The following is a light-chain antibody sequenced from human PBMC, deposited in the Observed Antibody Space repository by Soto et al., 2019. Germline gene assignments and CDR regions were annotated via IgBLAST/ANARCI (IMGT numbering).Light chain of an antibody. V-gene: IGKV3-20*01. J-gene: IGKJ2*01. CDR1: QSVRNNY. Sequence: EVVLTQSPGTLSLSPGERATLSCRASQSVRNNYLAWYQQKPGQSPKLLIFGSSDRATGIPDRFSGSGSGTDFTLTITRLEPEDFAVYYCLQYGSSPPYTFGQGTKLEIK. CDR3: LQYGSSPPYT. CDR2: GSS.